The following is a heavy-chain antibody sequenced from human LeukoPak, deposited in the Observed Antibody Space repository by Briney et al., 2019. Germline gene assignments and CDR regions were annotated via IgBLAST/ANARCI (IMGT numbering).Heavy chain of an antibody. V-gene: IGHV4-59*01. D-gene: IGHD1-26*01. J-gene: IGHJ4*02. CDR2: IYYSGST. CDR1: GGSITSYH. CDR3: ARGGSGTYYHY. Sequence: SETPSLTCTVSGGSITSYHYSWIQQPPGKGLEWIGYIYYSGSTNYNPSLKSRVTISVDTSKNQFSLKLSSVTAADTAVYYCARGGSGTYYHYWGQGTLVSVSS.